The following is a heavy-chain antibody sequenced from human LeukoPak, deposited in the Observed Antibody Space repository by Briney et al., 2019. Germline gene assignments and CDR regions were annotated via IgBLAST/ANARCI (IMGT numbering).Heavy chain of an antibody. D-gene: IGHD6-13*01. V-gene: IGHV3-30*04. CDR3: AKDGVLVGSSLSYYYYYMDV. J-gene: IGHJ6*03. CDR1: GFTFSSYA. Sequence: GGSLRLSCAASGFTFSSYAMHWVRQAPGKGLEWVAVISYDGSNKYYADSVKGRFTISRDNSRNTLYLQMNSLRAEDTAVYYCAKDGVLVGSSLSYYYYYMDVWGKGTTVTVSS. CDR2: ISYDGSNK.